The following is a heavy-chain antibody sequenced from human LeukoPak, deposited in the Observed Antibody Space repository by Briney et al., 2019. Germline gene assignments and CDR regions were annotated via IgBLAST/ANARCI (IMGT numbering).Heavy chain of an antibody. V-gene: IGHV1-18*01. D-gene: IGHD6-13*01. Sequence: GASAKVSCKASGYTFINYGITWVRQAPGQGLEWMGWISSYNGNTNYAQKFQGRVTMTTDTSTSTAYMELKSLRSDDTAVYHCARDGFSSSWPYYFDFWGQGSLVTVSS. J-gene: IGHJ4*02. CDR3: ARDGFSSSWPYYFDF. CDR1: GYTFINYG. CDR2: ISSYNGNT.